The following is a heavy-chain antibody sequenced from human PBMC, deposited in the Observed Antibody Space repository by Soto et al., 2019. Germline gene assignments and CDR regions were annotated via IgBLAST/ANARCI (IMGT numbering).Heavy chain of an antibody. J-gene: IGHJ5*02. V-gene: IGHV1-18*01. Sequence: GASVKVSCKASGYTFTSYGISWVRQAPGQGLEWMGWISAYNGNTNYAQKLQGRVTMTTDTSTSTAYMELRSLRSDDTAVYYCARDGSRITMIVVENWFDPWGQGTSVTVSS. CDR2: ISAYNGNT. CDR1: GYTFTSYG. D-gene: IGHD3-22*01. CDR3: ARDGSRITMIVVENWFDP.